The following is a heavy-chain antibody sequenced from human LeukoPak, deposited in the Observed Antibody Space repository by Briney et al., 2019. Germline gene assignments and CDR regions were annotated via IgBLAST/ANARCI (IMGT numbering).Heavy chain of an antibody. Sequence: ASVKVSCKASGGTFSSYAISWVRQAPGQGLEWMGGIIPIFGTANYAQKFQGRVTITADKSTSTAYMELSSLRSEDTAVYYCARVGATDGYYFDYWGQGTLVTVSS. CDR1: GGTFSSYA. CDR2: IIPIFGTA. CDR3: ARVGATDGYYFDY. J-gene: IGHJ4*02. D-gene: IGHD1-26*01. V-gene: IGHV1-69*06.